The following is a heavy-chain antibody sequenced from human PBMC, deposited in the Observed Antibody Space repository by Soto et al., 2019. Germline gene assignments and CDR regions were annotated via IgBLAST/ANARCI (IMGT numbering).Heavy chain of an antibody. CDR2: IWYDGSNK. CDR3: ARDPASLGIYYYMDV. CDR1: GFTFSSYG. J-gene: IGHJ6*03. V-gene: IGHV3-33*01. Sequence: GGSLRLSCAASGFTFSSYGMHWVRQAPGKGLEWVAVIWYDGSNKYYADSVKGRFTISRDNSKNTLYLQMNSLRAEDTAVYYCARDPASLGIYYYMDVWGKGTTVTVSS. D-gene: IGHD1-1*01.